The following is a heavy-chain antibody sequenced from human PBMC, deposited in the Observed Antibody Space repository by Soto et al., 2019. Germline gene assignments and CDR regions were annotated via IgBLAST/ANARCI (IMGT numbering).Heavy chain of an antibody. Sequence: GGSLRLSCAASGFTFSSYAMSWVRQAPGKGLEWVSAISGSGGSTYYADSVKGRFTISRDNSKNTLYLQMNSLRAEDTAVYYCANGWVEGYSYGRPVWFDPWGQGTLVTVSS. CDR3: ANGWVEGYSYGRPVWFDP. D-gene: IGHD5-18*01. V-gene: IGHV3-23*01. CDR2: ISGSGGST. J-gene: IGHJ5*02. CDR1: GFTFSSYA.